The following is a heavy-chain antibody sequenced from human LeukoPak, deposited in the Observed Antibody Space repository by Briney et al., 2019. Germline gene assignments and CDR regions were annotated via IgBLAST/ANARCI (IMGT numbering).Heavy chain of an antibody. CDR2: ISISDSST. CDR1: GFTFSTYD. V-gene: IGHV3-23*01. D-gene: IGHD1-7*01. Sequence: GGSLRLSCAASGFTFSTYDMSWVRQAPGKGLEWVSIISISDSSTYYADSVEGRFTISRENSKNTLYLQMNSLRAEDTAVYYCAKKLLGTTGHFDYWGQGTLVTVSS. CDR3: AKKLLGTTGHFDY. J-gene: IGHJ4*02.